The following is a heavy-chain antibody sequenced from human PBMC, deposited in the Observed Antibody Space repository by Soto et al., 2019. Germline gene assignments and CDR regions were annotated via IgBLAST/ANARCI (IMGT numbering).Heavy chain of an antibody. CDR1: GFTFSSYG. V-gene: IGHV3-33*01. J-gene: IGHJ4*02. Sequence: QVQLVESGGGVVQPGRSLRLSCAASGFTFSSYGMHWVRQAPGKGLEWVAVIWYDGSNKYYADSVKGPFTIFRDNSKNTLYLQMTSLRDEDTAVYYCARNIGTPPRHFNYWGQGTLVTVSS. CDR3: ARNIGTPPRHFNY. CDR2: IWYDGSNK. D-gene: IGHD6-13*01.